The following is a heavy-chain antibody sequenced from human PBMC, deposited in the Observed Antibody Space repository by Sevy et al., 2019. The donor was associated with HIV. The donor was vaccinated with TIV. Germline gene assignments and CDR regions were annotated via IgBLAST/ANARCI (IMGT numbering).Heavy chain of an antibody. J-gene: IGHJ5*02. CDR1: GHTLNEIS. V-gene: IGHV1-24*01. D-gene: IGHD7-27*01. CDR3: ARIRTMITGDDWFDP. CDR2: FDPENGET. Sequence: ALVKVSCKVSGHTLNEISIHWVRQAPGKGLEWMGGFDPENGETIYAQNLQGRVIMTEDTSTETAHMELSSLKSEDTAVYYCARIRTMITGDDWFDPWGQGTLVTVSS.